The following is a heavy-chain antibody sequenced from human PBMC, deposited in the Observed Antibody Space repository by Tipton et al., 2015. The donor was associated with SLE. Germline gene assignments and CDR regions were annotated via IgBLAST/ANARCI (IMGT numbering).Heavy chain of an antibody. Sequence: GLVKPSETLSLTCKVSGDSLSSYYWTWSRQPTGKGLEWIGYIYYSGSAKYNPSLESRVTTSVDTSKNQVSLKLTSVTAADTAVYYCARLDVLRFLKWSVEFFHHWGQGTLVAVSS. CDR2: IYYSGSA. J-gene: IGHJ1*01. D-gene: IGHD3-3*01. V-gene: IGHV4-59*01. CDR1: GDSLSSYY. CDR3: ARLDVLRFLKWSVEFFHH.